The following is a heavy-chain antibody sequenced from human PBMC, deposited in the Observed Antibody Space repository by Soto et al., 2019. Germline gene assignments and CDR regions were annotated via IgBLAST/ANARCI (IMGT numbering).Heavy chain of an antibody. D-gene: IGHD6-13*01. CDR1: GGSISSSSYY. V-gene: IGHV4-39*01. J-gene: IGHJ4*02. CDR3: ASRGTPIAAAGTDY. CDR2: IYYSGST. Sequence: PSETLSLTCTVSGGSISSSSYYWGWIRQPPGKGLEWIGSIYYSGSTYYNPSLKSRVTISVDTSKNQFSLKLSSVTAADTAVYYCASRGTPIAAAGTDYWGQGTLVTVSS.